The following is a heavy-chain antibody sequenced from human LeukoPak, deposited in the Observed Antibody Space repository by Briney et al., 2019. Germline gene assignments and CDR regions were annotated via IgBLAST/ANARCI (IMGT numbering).Heavy chain of an antibody. Sequence: PGGSLRLSCAASGFTFDDYAMHWVRQAPGKGLEWVSGISWNSGSIGYADSVKGRFTISRDNAKNSLYLQMNSLRAGDTALYYCAKGRQQYYFDYWGQGTLVTVSS. V-gene: IGHV3-9*01. CDR1: GFTFDDYA. J-gene: IGHJ4*02. D-gene: IGHD6-13*01. CDR3: AKGRQQYYFDY. CDR2: ISWNSGSI.